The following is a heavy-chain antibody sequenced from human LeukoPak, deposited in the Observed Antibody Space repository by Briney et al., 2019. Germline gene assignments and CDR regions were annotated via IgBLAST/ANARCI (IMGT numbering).Heavy chain of an antibody. D-gene: IGHD4-11*01. V-gene: IGHV1-24*01. Sequence: ASVKVSCKVSGDTLTELSMHWVRQAPGKGLEWMGGFDPEDGETIYAQKFQGRVTMTEDTSTDTAYMELSSLRSEDTAAYYCATQADYSYSHDYDYYMDVWGKGTTVTVSS. CDR2: FDPEDGET. J-gene: IGHJ6*03. CDR1: GDTLTELS. CDR3: ATQADYSYSHDYDYYMDV.